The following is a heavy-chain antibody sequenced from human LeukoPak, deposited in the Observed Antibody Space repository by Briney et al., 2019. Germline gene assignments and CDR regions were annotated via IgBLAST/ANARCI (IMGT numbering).Heavy chain of an antibody. CDR3: ARVNVVVVAATPTSLSD. V-gene: IGHV1-18*01. CDR1: GYTFTSYG. Sequence: ASVKVSCRASGYTFTSYGISWVRQAPGQGLEWMGWISVYNGNTNYAQKLQGRVTMTTDTSTSTAYMELRSLRSDDTAVYYCARVNVVVVAATPTSLSDWGQGTLVTVSS. CDR2: ISVYNGNT. J-gene: IGHJ4*02. D-gene: IGHD2-15*01.